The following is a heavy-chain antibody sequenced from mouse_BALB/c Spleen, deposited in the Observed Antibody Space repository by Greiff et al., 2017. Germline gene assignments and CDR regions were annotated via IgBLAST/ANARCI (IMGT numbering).Heavy chain of an antibody. CDR1: GYSITSDYA. CDR3: ARRGYGNYVY. Sequence: EVQGVESGPGLVKPSQSLSLTCTVTGYSITSDYAWNWIRQFPGNKLEWMGYISYSGSTSYNPSLKSRISITRDTSKNQFFLQLNSVTTEDTATYYCARRGYGNYVYWGQGTLVTVSA. D-gene: IGHD2-10*02. V-gene: IGHV3-2*02. CDR2: ISYSGST. J-gene: IGHJ3*01.